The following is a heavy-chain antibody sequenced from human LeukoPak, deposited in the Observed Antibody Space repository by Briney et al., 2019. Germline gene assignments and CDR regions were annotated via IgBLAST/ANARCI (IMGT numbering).Heavy chain of an antibody. CDR3: ARAYTGFDY. V-gene: IGHV1-18*04. CDR1: GYTFTSYG. CDR2: ISAYNSNT. J-gene: IGHJ4*02. Sequence: ASVKVSCKASGYTFTSYGISWVRQAPGQGLEWMGWISAYNSNTKYTQKLQGRVTMTTDTSTSTAYTEPRSLRSDDTAVYYCARAYTGFDYWGQGTLVTVSS. D-gene: IGHD5-18*01.